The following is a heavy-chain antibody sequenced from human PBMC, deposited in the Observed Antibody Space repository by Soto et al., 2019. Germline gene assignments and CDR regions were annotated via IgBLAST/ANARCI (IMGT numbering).Heavy chain of an antibody. CDR3: AKDHHIVVVVAATYYGMDV. CDR1: GFTFSSYG. D-gene: IGHD2-15*01. J-gene: IGHJ6*02. Sequence: GGSLRLSCAASGFTFSSYGMHWVRQAPGKGLEWVAVISYDGSNKYYADSVKGRFTISRDNSKNTLYLQMNSLRAEDTAVYYCAKDHHIVVVVAATYYGMDVWGQGTTVTVSS. CDR2: ISYDGSNK. V-gene: IGHV3-30*18.